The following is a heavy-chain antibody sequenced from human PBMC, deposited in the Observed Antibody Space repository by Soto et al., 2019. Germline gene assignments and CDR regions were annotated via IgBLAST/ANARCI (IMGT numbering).Heavy chain of an antibody. D-gene: IGHD6-19*01. CDR3: ARQWLDSYYFDY. Sequence: EVQLLESGGGLVQPGGSLRLSCAASGFTFSSYAMHWVRQAPGKGLEYVSGISSNGGSTHYANSVKGRFTISRDNSKNTLYLQMGSLRAEDMAVYYCARQWLDSYYFDYWGQGTLVTVSS. CDR2: ISSNGGST. CDR1: GFTFSSYA. V-gene: IGHV3-64*01. J-gene: IGHJ4*02.